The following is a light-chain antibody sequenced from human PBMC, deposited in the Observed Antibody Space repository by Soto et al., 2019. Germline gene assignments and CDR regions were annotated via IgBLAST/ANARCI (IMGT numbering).Light chain of an antibody. CDR3: QKYNSAPTWT. CDR1: QGVSNY. V-gene: IGKV1-27*01. J-gene: IGKJ1*01. CDR2: AAS. Sequence: DIQMTQSPSSLSASVGDRVSITCRAGQGVSNYLAWYQQKPGKVPKLLIYAASTLLSGVPSRFRGSGSGTDFTLTISSLQPEYVATYYCQKYNSAPTWTFGQGTKVEIK.